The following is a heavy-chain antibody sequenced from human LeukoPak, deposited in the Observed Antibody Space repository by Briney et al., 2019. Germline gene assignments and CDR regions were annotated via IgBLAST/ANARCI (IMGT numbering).Heavy chain of an antibody. CDR3: VRDWGNDREFDY. Sequence: GGSLRLSCIASKFTFGDYGMNWVRQAPGKGPEWVSFISSSGNTIYYTDSVKGRFTISRDNAKNSVNLQMSSLREEDTAVYYCVRDWGNDREFDYWGQGTLVTVSS. V-gene: IGHV3-48*02. CDR2: ISSSGNTI. CDR1: KFTFGDYG. D-gene: IGHD3-16*02. J-gene: IGHJ4*02.